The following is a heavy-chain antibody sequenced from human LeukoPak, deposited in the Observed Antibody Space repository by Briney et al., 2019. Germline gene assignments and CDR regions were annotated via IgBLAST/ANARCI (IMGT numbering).Heavy chain of an antibody. CDR2: IYYSGST. V-gene: IGHV4-61*01. CDR1: GYSISSGYY. D-gene: IGHD1-26*01. J-gene: IGHJ2*01. Sequence: SETLSLTCTVSGYSISSGYYWGWIRPPPGKGLEWIGYIYYSGSTNYNPSLKSRVTISVDTSKNQFSLKLSSVTAADTAVYYCARGLSGRGSWFFDLWGRGTLVTVSS. CDR3: ARGLSGRGSWFFDL.